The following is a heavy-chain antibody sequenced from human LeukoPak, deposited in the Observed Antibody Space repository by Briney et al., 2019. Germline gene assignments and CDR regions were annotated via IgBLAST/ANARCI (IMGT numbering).Heavy chain of an antibody. Sequence: PGGSLRLSCAASGFTFSSYGMHWVRQAPGKGLEWVAVIWYDGSNKCYADSVKGRFTISRDNSKNTLYLQMNSLRAEDTAVYYCARSYTHYDFWSGYTYQNYFDPWGQGTLVTVSS. D-gene: IGHD3-3*01. J-gene: IGHJ5*02. CDR3: ARSYTHYDFWSGYTYQNYFDP. CDR2: IWYDGSNK. V-gene: IGHV3-33*01. CDR1: GFTFSSYG.